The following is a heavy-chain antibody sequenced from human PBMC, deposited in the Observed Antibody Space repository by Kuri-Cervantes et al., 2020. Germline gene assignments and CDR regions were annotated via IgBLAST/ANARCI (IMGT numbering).Heavy chain of an antibody. CDR2: IYYSGST. J-gene: IGHJ5*02. D-gene: IGHD4-17*01. V-gene: IGHV4-59*12. CDR1: GGSISSYY. CDR3: ARGYGDYWFDP. Sequence: SETLSLTCTVSGGSISSYYWSWIRQPPGKGLEWIGYIYYSGSTYYNPSLKSRVTISVDTSKNQFSLKLSSVTAADTAVYYCARGYGDYWFDPWGQGTPVTVSS.